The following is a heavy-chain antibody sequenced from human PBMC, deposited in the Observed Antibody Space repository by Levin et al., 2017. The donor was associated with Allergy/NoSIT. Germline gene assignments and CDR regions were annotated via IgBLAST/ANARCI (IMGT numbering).Heavy chain of an antibody. Sequence: SLKISCAASGFTFDDYAMHWVRQAPGKGLEWVSGISWNSGSIGYADSVKGRFTISRDNAKNSLYLQMNSLRAEDTALYYCAKAGPRAYYFDYWGQGTLVTVSS. V-gene: IGHV3-9*01. CDR1: GFTFDDYA. CDR3: AKAGPRAYYFDY. CDR2: ISWNSGSI. J-gene: IGHJ4*02.